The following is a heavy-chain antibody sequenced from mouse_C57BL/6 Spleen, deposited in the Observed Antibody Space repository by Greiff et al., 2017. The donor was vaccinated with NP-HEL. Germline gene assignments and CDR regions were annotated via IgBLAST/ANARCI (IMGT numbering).Heavy chain of an antibody. CDR2: IYPRDGST. CDR3: ARWGYDYDGH. CDR1: GYRGARDG. Sequence: QVQLHHSLPELVKGGASVKLSCKALGYRGARDGGKLLGGVPGQCIEWIGWIYPRDGSTKYNEKFKGKATLTVDTSSSTAYMELHSLTSEDSAVYFCARWGYDYDGHWGQGTTLTVSS. V-gene: IGHV1-85*01. D-gene: IGHD2-4*01. J-gene: IGHJ2*01.